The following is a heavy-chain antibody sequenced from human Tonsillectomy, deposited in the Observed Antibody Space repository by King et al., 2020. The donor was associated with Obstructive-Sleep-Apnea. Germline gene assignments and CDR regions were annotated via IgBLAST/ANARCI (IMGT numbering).Heavy chain of an antibody. CDR1: GFPFSSYA. J-gene: IGHJ2*01. CDR2: ISGSDGST. CDR3: AKNGFGDYKSYWYFDL. Sequence: GQLVQSGGGLVQPGGSLRLSCAASGFPFSSYAMSWVRQAPGKGLEWVSGISGSDGSTSYADSVRGRFTISRDNSKNTLYLQMNSLRAADTAVYYCAKNGFGDYKSYWYFDLWGRGTLVTVSS. D-gene: IGHD4-17*01. V-gene: IGHV3-23*04.